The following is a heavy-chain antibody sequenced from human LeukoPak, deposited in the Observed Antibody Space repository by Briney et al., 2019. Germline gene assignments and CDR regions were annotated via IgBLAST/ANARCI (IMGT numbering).Heavy chain of an antibody. CDR1: ASTFSTYS. D-gene: IGHD3-3*01. V-gene: IGHV3-23*01. J-gene: IGHJ4*02. CDR2: ISGSGGTT. Sequence: GASLRLSCAASASTFSTYSMSWVREAPWKGLEWVLAISGSGGTTYYADSVKGRFTISRDNSKNTLYLQMNSLRAEDTAVYYCATNYDFWSGQYYFDYWGQGTLVTVSS. CDR3: ATNYDFWSGQYYFDY.